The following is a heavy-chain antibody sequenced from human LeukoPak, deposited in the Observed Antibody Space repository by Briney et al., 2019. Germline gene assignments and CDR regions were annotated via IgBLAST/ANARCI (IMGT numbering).Heavy chain of an antibody. Sequence: GGSLRLSCAASGXTVSSNYMSWVRQAPGKGLEWVSIIYSDGTAYYADSVKGRFTISRDNSKNTLYLQTNSLRAEDTAVYYCARAKVGAAGFFDYWGQGTLVTVSS. CDR1: GXTVSSNY. CDR3: ARAKVGAAGFFDY. CDR2: IYSDGTA. J-gene: IGHJ4*02. V-gene: IGHV3-53*01. D-gene: IGHD6-13*01.